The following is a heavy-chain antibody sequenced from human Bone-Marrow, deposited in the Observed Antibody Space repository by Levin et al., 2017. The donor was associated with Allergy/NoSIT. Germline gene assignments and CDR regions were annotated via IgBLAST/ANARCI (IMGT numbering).Heavy chain of an antibody. V-gene: IGHV2-70*04. CDR3: ARMGLHLGELSFHFDY. CDR2: IDWDDDK. D-gene: IGHD3-16*02. J-gene: IGHJ4*02. CDR1: GFSLSTSGMR. Sequence: SGPTLVKPTQTLTLTCTFSGFSLSTSGMRVSWIRQPPGKALEWLARIDWDDDKFYSTSLKTRLTISKDTSKNQVVLTMTNMDPVDTATYYCARMGLHLGELSFHFDYWGQGTLVTVSS.